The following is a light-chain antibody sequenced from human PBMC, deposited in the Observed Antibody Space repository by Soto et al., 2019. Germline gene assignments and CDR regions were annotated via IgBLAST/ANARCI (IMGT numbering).Light chain of an antibody. Sequence: IVITQSPATLSVSPGEESTLSCRASQSVSTSYLFWYQQKPGDAPRLLIXGEXTRATGIPARFIGSGSGKEFTLTISSLQSEDFAVYYCQQYNKRPPSTFGQGTRLDIK. J-gene: IGKJ5*01. CDR3: QQYNKRPPST. CDR1: QSVSTSY. CDR2: GEX. V-gene: IGKV3-15*01.